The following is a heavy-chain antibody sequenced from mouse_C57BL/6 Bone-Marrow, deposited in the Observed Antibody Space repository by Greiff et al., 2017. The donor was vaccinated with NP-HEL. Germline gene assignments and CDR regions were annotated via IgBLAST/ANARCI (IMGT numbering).Heavy chain of an antibody. Sequence: EVKVVESGGGLVQSGRSLRLSCATSGFTFSDFYMEWVRQAPGKGLEWIAASRNKANDYTTEYSASVKGRFIVSRDTSQSILYLHINALRAEAAAIYSCARDGCISTVEAHWYFDVWGTGTTVTVSS. CDR1: GFTFSDFY. J-gene: IGHJ1*03. CDR3: ARDGCISTVEAHWYFDV. D-gene: IGHD1-1*01. CDR2: SRNKANDYTT. V-gene: IGHV7-1*01.